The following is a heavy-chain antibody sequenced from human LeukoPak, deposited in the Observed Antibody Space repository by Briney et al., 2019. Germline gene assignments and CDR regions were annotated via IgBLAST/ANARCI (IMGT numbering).Heavy chain of an antibody. CDR2: ISYDGSNK. Sequence: GGSLRLSCEASGFTFSSYWMSWVRQAPGKGLEWVAVISYDGSNKYYADSVKGRFTISRDNSKNTLYLQMNSLRAEDTAVYYCARDSSGQIYYYYGMDVWGQGTTVTVSS. CDR3: ARDSSGQIYYYYGMDV. J-gene: IGHJ6*02. CDR1: GFTFSSYW. V-gene: IGHV3-30-3*01. D-gene: IGHD6-19*01.